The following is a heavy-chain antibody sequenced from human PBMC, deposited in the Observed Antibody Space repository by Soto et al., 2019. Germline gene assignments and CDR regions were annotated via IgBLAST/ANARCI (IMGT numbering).Heavy chain of an antibody. Sequence: SETLSLTCTVSGGSISSTNYYWAWIRQPPGKGLEWIGNIFYSGSTYSNPSLKNRVTISVDTSKNQFSLKLSSVTAPDTAVYYCARHSLSVVVIPARDEGMDVWGQGTTVTVSS. D-gene: IGHD2-2*01. CDR1: GGSISSTNYY. CDR2: IFYSGST. CDR3: ARHSLSVVVIPARDEGMDV. J-gene: IGHJ6*02. V-gene: IGHV4-39*01.